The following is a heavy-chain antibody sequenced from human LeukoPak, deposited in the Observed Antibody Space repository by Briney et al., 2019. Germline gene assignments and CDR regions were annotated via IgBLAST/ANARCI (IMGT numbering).Heavy chain of an antibody. D-gene: IGHD6-13*01. Sequence: GGSLRLSCAASGFTFSSYAMHWVRQAPGKGLEWVAVISYDGSNKYYADSVKGRFTISRDNSKNTLYLQMNSLRAEDTAVYYCARDQNSSSWRPHYYYYYMDVWGKGTTVTVSS. CDR3: ARDQNSSSWRPHYYYYYMDV. J-gene: IGHJ6*03. CDR1: GFTFSSYA. V-gene: IGHV3-30*04. CDR2: ISYDGSNK.